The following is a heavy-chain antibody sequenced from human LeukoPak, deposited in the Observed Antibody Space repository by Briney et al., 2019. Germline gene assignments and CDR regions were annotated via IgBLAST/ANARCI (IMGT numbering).Heavy chain of an antibody. CDR1: GYSFTSYW. V-gene: IGHV5-51*01. CDR3: ARGSMREVEWLLYRRAFDI. D-gene: IGHD3-3*01. J-gene: IGHJ3*02. Sequence: GESLKISCKGSGYSFTSYWIGWVRQMPGKGLEWMGIIYPGDSDTRYSPSFQGQVTISADKSISTAYLQWSSLKASDTAMYYCARGSMREVEWLLYRRAFDIWGQGTMVTVSS. CDR2: IYPGDSDT.